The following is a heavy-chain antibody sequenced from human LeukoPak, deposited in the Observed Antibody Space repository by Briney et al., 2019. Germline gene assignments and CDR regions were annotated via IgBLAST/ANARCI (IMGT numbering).Heavy chain of an antibody. CDR3: ARRGPEYPLPYYYYYGMDV. J-gene: IGHJ6*02. D-gene: IGHD2-2*01. CDR2: IYPGDSDT. CDR1: GYSFTSYW. V-gene: IGHV5-51*01. Sequence: GESLKISCKGSGYSFTSYWIGWVRQMPGKGLEWMGIIYPGDSDTRYSPSFQGQVTISADKSISTAYLQWSSLKASDTAMYYCARRGPEYPLPYYYYYGMDVWGQGTTVTVSS.